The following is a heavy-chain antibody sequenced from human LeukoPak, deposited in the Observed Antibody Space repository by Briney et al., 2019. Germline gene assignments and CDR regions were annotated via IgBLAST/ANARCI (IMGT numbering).Heavy chain of an antibody. J-gene: IGHJ4*02. V-gene: IGHV4-34*01. CDR1: GGSFSGYY. Sequence: SETLSLTCAVYGGSFSGYYWSWIRQPPGKGLEWIGKINHSGSTNYNPSLKSRVTISVDTSKNQFSLKLSSVTAADTAVYYCARGRNGEGLVVVTIQYYFDYWGQGTLVTVSS. CDR3: ARGRNGEGLVVVTIQYYFDY. D-gene: IGHD3-22*01. CDR2: INHSGST.